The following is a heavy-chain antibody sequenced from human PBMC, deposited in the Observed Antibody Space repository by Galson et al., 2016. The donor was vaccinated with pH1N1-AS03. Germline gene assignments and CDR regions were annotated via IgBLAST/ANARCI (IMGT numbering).Heavy chain of an antibody. J-gene: IGHJ6*02. CDR2: IYYSGST. CDR3: ARGSPYYYYSMDV. Sequence: TLSLTCTVSGGSISTGDIYWNWIRQPPGKGLEWTGYIYYSGSTYNNPSLRSRANISLDTSKNEFSLKLSSVSAADTAVYYCARGSPYYYYSMDVWGQGTTVTVSS. CDR1: GGSISTGDIY. V-gene: IGHV4-30-4*01.